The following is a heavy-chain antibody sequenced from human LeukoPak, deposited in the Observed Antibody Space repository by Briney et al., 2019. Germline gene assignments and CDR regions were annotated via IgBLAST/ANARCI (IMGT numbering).Heavy chain of an antibody. CDR2: ISYDGSNK. CDR1: GFTFSSYG. Sequence: GGSLRLSCAASGFTFSSYGMHWVRQAPGKGLEWVAVISYDGSNKYYAASVKGRFTISRDNSMSTLYLQMTSLRAEDTAVYYCTTDLSAVTTIKDWFDPWGQGTLVTVSS. CDR3: TTDLSAVTTIKDWFDP. D-gene: IGHD4-17*01. J-gene: IGHJ5*02. V-gene: IGHV3-30*03.